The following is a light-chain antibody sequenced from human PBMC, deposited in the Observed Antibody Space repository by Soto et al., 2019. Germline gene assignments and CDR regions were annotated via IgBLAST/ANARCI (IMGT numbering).Light chain of an antibody. CDR2: DAS. CDR1: QSVSSW. J-gene: IGKJ5*01. V-gene: IGKV1-5*01. Sequence: DIQMTQSPSTLSASVGDRVTITCRASQSVSSWLAWYQQKPGKAPKLLIYDASSLESGVPSRFSGSGSGTEFTLTISSLQPDDSATYFCQQYNSYSITFGQVARLEI. CDR3: QQYNSYSIT.